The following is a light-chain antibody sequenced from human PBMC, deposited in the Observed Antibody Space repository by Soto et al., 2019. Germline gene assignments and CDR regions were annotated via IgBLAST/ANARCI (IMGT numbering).Light chain of an antibody. Sequence: QSVLTQPASVSGSPGQSITISCTGTSXDVGSYKLVSWYQQHPGKAPKLMIYEGSKRPSGVSNRFSGSKSGNTASLTISGLQAEDEADYYCCSYAGSSTFYVLGTGTKVTVL. V-gene: IGLV2-23*01. CDR3: CSYAGSSTFYV. J-gene: IGLJ1*01. CDR2: EGS. CDR1: SXDVGSYKL.